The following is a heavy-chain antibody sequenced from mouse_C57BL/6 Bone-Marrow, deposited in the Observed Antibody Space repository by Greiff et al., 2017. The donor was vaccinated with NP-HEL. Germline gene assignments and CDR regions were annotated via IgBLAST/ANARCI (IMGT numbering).Heavy chain of an antibody. CDR3: ATEEFAY. J-gene: IGHJ3*01. V-gene: IGHV10-1*01. Sequence: EVNVVESGGGLVQPKGSLKLSCAASGFSFNTYAMNWVRQAPGKGLEWVARIRSKSNNYATYYADSVKDRFTISRDDSESMLYLQMNNLKTEDTAMYYCATEEFAYWGQGTLVTVSA. D-gene: IGHD1-1*01. CDR2: IRSKSNNYAT. CDR1: GFSFNTYA.